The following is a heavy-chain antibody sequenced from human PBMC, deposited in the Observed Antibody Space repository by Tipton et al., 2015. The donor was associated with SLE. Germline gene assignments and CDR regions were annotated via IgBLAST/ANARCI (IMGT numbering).Heavy chain of an antibody. V-gene: IGHV4-34*01. J-gene: IGHJ5*02. CDR1: GGSFSGYY. CDR2: ISHSGST. D-gene: IGHD4-17*01. CDR3: ARGGQGLRATSGNWFDP. Sequence: AGLVKPSETLSLTCAVYGGSFSGYYWSWIRQPPGKGLEWIGEISHSGSTNYNPSLKSRVTISVDTSKNQFSLKLSSVTAADTAVYYCARGGQGLRATSGNWFDPWGQGTLVTVSS.